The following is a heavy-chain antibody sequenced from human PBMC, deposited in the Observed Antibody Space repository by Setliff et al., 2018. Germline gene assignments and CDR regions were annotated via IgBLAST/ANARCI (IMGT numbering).Heavy chain of an antibody. D-gene: IGHD3-22*01. CDR2: IRPHNGNT. V-gene: IGHV1-18*01. Sequence: ASVKVSCKASGYIFTSYAINWVRQAPGQGLEWMGWIRPHNGNTAYAQKFQDRVILTTDTSTTTVYMELRSLRSDDTAVYYCARGIYYFDIMGDPWGQGTLVTVSS. J-gene: IGHJ5*02. CDR3: ARGIYYFDIMGDP. CDR1: GYIFTSYA.